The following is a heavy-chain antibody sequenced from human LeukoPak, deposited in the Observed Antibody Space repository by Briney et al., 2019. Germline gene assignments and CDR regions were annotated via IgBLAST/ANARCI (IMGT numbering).Heavy chain of an antibody. CDR2: IYTSGST. J-gene: IGHJ6*03. V-gene: IGHV4-4*07. CDR3: ARDNTYYDFWSGSQDYYYYMDV. CDR1: GGSISSYY. D-gene: IGHD3-3*01. Sequence: SETLSLTCTVSGGSISSYYWSWIRQPAGKGLEWIGRIYTSGSTNYNPSLKSRVTMSVDTSKNQFSLKLSSVTAADTAVYYCARDNTYYDFWSGSQDYYYYMDVWGKGTTVTVSS.